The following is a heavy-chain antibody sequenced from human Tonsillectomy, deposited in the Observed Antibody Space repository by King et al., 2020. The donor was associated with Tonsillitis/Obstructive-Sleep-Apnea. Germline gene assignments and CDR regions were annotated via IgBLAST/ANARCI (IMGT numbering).Heavy chain of an antibody. V-gene: IGHV3-9*01. CDR1: GFTFDDYA. Sequence: VQLVESGGGLVQPGRSLRLSCAASGFTFDDYAMHWVRQAPGKGLEWVSSISWNSGSIGYADSVKGRITISRDNAKKSLYLQMKSLRAEATGLYYCANDKCEGPRFSYMDVWGQGTTVTVSS. CDR3: ANDKCEGPRFSYMDV. J-gene: IGHJ6*03. D-gene: IGHD3-16*01. CDR2: ISWNSGSI.